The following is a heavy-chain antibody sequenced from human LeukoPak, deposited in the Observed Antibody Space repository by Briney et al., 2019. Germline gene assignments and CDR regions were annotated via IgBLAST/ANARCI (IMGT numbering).Heavy chain of an antibody. J-gene: IGHJ3*02. CDR2: ISSSGSTI. Sequence: GESLRLSCAASGLTFSNAWMSWVRQAPGEGLEWVSYISSSGSTIYHADSVKGRFTISRDNAKNSLYLQMNSLRAEDTAVYYCARGKEMATLKGAFDIWGQGTMVTVSS. D-gene: IGHD5-24*01. CDR1: GLTFSNAW. CDR3: ARGKEMATLKGAFDI. V-gene: IGHV3-11*01.